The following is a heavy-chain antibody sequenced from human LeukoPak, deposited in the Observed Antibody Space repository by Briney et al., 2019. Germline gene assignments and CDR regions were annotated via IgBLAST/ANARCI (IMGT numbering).Heavy chain of an antibody. D-gene: IGHD2-2*01. CDR3: ARAWDIVVVPAAILDY. CDR1: GYTFTGYY. V-gene: IGHV1-2*02. J-gene: IGHJ4*02. Sequence: ASVTVSCKASGYTFTGYYMHWVRQAPGQGLEWMGWINPNSGGTNYAQKFQGRVTMTRDTSISTAYMELSRLRSDDTAVYYCARAWDIVVVPAAILDYWGQGTLVTVSS. CDR2: INPNSGGT.